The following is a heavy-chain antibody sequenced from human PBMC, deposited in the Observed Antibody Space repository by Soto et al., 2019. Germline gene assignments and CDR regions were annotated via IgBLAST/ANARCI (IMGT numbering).Heavy chain of an antibody. V-gene: IGHV1-69*02. CDR3: ASSTSGVYVFHD. Sequence: QVQLVQSGAEVKNPGSSVKVSCKGSGDTFSRSTISWVRQVPRQRLEWMGRIIPVLGVENHAQNFQGRVTVTADKSTSTAYLELSSLKSEDTAIYYCASSTSGVYVFHDWGQGTLVTVSS. D-gene: IGHD2-8*01. CDR2: IIPVLGVE. CDR1: GDTFSRST. J-gene: IGHJ4*02.